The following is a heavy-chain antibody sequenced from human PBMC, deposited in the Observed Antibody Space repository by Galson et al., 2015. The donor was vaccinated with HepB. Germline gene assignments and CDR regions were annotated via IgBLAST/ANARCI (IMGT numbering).Heavy chain of an antibody. Sequence: SLRLSCAASGFTFSSYAMHWVRQAPGKGLEWVANIKQDGSEKYYVDSVKGLFTISRDNAKNSLYLQMNSLRAEDTSVYYCARDQYQTKDFDYWGQGTLFTVSS. V-gene: IGHV3-7*01. CDR1: GFTFSSYA. CDR3: ARDQYQTKDFDY. D-gene: IGHD1-7*01. J-gene: IGHJ4*02. CDR2: IKQDGSEK.